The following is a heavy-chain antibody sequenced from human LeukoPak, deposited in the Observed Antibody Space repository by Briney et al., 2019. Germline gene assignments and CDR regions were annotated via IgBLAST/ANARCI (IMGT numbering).Heavy chain of an antibody. CDR1: GFTVSSLA. D-gene: IGHD3-22*01. Sequence: PGGTLRFSCAASGFTVSSLAMHWVRQAPGKGLDGVSVLGASGAESYYTDSARARFTVSRDNSKDTLFLHMSSLRAEDTAVYFCATRPRDSSGYYLGAFDAWGQGTTVTVSS. V-gene: IGHV3-23*01. CDR2: LGASGAES. J-gene: IGHJ3*01. CDR3: ATRPRDSSGYYLGAFDA.